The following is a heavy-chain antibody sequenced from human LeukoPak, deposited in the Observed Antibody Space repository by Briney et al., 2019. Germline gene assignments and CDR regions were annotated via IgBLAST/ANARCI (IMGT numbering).Heavy chain of an antibody. Sequence: SETLSLTCAVYGGSFSGYYWSWIRQPPGKGLEWIGEINHSGSTNYNPSLKSRVTTSVDTSKNQFSLKLSSVTAADTAVYYCARTSSTSPGGGYYFDYWGQGTLVTVSS. CDR1: GGSFSGYY. V-gene: IGHV4-34*01. D-gene: IGHD2-2*01. J-gene: IGHJ4*02. CDR2: INHSGST. CDR3: ARTSSTSPGGGYYFDY.